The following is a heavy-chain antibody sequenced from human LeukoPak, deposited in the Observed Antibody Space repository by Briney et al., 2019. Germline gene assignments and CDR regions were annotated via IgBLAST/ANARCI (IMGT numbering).Heavy chain of an antibody. V-gene: IGHV3-11*01. D-gene: IGHD3-10*01. CDR2: ISSSGSTI. CDR3: ARVRGESDAFDI. Sequence: GAFLRLSCAASGFTFSDCYMSWIRQAPGKGLEWVAYISSSGSTIYYADSVKGRFTISRDNAKNSLYLQMNSLRAEDTAVYYCARVRGESDAFDIWGQGTMVTVSS. J-gene: IGHJ3*02. CDR1: GFTFSDCY.